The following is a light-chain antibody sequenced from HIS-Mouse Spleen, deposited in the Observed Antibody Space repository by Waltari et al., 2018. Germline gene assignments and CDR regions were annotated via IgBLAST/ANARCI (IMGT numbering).Light chain of an antibody. J-gene: IGLJ2*01. V-gene: IGLV3-21*03. Sequence: SYVLTQPPSVSVAPGKTARITCGGNNIGSKSVHWYQQKPGQAPVLGVYDDSDRPSGLPEGCAGYNSGNTATLTISRGEAGDEADYYCQVWDSSSDHVVFGGGTKLTVL. CDR2: DDS. CDR3: QVWDSSSDHVV. CDR1: NIGSKS.